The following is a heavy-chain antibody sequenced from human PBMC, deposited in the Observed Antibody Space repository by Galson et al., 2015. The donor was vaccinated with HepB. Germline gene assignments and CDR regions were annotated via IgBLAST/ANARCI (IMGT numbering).Heavy chain of an antibody. CDR3: ARQGPVYYYYYMDV. CDR2: IDPRDSQT. J-gene: IGHJ6*03. V-gene: IGHV5-10-1*01. CDR1: GYIFTNYW. Sequence: QSGAEVKKPGESLRISCKGSGYIFTNYWITWVRQMPGKGLEWMGTIDPRDSQTNYSPSFQGHVTISADRSISTVYLQWSSLKASDTAMYYCARQGPVYYYYYMDVWAKGTTVTVSS.